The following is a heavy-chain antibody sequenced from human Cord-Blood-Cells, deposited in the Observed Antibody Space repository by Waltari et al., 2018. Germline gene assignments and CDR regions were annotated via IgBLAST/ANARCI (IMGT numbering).Heavy chain of an antibody. CDR3: ASSYYDFWSGYYYFDY. CDR2: IYTSGST. J-gene: IGHJ4*02. V-gene: IGHV4-4*07. Sequence: QVQLQESGPGLVKPSETLSLTCTVSGGSISSYYWSWIRQPAGKGLEWIGRIYTSGSTNYNPSLKSRVTMSVDTSKNQFSLKLSSVTAADTAVYYCASSYYDFWSGYYYFDYWGQGTLVTVSS. CDR1: GGSISSYY. D-gene: IGHD3-3*01.